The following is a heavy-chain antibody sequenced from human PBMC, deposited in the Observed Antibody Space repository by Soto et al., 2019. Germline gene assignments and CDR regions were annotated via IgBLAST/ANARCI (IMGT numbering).Heavy chain of an antibody. D-gene: IGHD6-13*01. CDR2: ISAGGGIT. CDR1: GFTFGTSA. CDR3: AKDLGGYSSSWPDAFDI. Sequence: HPGGSLRLSCAASGFTFGTSAMSWVRQAPGKGLEWVSEISAGGGITYYADSVKGRFTISRDNSRNTLYLQMNSLRVEDTAVYYCAKDLGGYSSSWPDAFDIWGQGTMVTVSS. J-gene: IGHJ3*02. V-gene: IGHV3-23*01.